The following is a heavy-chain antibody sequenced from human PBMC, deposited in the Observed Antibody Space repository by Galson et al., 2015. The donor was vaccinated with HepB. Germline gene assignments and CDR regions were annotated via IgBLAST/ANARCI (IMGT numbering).Heavy chain of an antibody. CDR3: ARGNGYDFWSGFSRGYFDY. V-gene: IGHV1-8*01. CDR1: GYTFISHD. D-gene: IGHD3-3*01. J-gene: IGHJ4*02. Sequence: SVKVSCKASGYTFISHDINWVRQAPGQGLEWMGRMNAHSGNTGYAQRFQGRVSLTRNTSIRTAYMELSSLTSEDTAVYYRARGNGYDFWSGFSRGYFDYWGQGTLVTVSS. CDR2: MNAHSGNT.